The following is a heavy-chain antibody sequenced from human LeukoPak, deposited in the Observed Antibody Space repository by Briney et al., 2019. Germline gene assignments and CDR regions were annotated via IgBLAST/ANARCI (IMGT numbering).Heavy chain of an antibody. CDR1: GGSISSGSYS. V-gene: IGHV4-30-2*01. CDR2: IYPRGST. CDR3: ARFSPRAMGNYLDF. D-gene: IGHD7-27*01. Sequence: SETLSLTCAVSGGSISSGSYSRSWIRQPPGKGLEWIGYIYPRGSTYYNPSLKSRVILSLDKSANQFSLNLSSVTAADTAVYYCARFSPRAMGNYLDFWGQGTLVTVSS. J-gene: IGHJ4*02.